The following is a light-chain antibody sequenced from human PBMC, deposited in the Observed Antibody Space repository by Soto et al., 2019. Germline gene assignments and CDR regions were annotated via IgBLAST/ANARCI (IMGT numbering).Light chain of an antibody. V-gene: IGKV2-30*01. Sequence: DVVMTQSPLSLPVTLGQSASISCSSSQSVVYSRDGIAYLSWFQQRPGQSPRRLIYKASKRHSGVPDRFSCRGSGTDFTLTISRVEAEDVGFYYCMQGTHWPPTFGRGTKVEFK. J-gene: IGKJ1*01. CDR2: KAS. CDR1: QSVVYSRDGIAY. CDR3: MQGTHWPPT.